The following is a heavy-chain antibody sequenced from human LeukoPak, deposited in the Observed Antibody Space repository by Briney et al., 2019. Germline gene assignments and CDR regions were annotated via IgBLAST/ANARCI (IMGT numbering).Heavy chain of an antibody. D-gene: IGHD3-22*01. CDR1: GGTFSSYA. J-gene: IGHJ4*02. Sequence: GASVKVSCKASGGTFSSYAISWVRQAPGQGLEWMGWINPNSGGTNYAQKFQGRVTMTRDTSISTAYMELSRLRSDDTAVYYCASIYDSRGSWGQGTMVTVSS. CDR2: INPNSGGT. CDR3: ASIYDSRGS. V-gene: IGHV1-2*02.